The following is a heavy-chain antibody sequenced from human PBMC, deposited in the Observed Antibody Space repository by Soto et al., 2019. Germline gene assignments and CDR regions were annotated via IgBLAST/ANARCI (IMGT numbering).Heavy chain of an antibody. D-gene: IGHD6-19*01. CDR3: ARDSGVAVAGISDY. CDR1: GYTFTSYG. V-gene: IGHV1-18*01. Sequence: EASVKVSCKASGYTFTSYGISWVRQAPGQGLEWMGWISAYNGNTNYAQKLQGRVTMTTDTSTSTAYMELRSLRSDDTAVYYCARDSGVAVAGISDYWGQGTLVTVSS. J-gene: IGHJ4*02. CDR2: ISAYNGNT.